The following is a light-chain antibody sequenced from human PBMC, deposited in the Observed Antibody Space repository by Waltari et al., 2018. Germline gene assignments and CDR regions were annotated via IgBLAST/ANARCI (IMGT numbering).Light chain of an antibody. J-gene: IGLJ3*02. CDR1: RSEVGRYDL. CDR2: EDN. V-gene: IGLV2-23*01. Sequence: QSALTQPASVSGSPGQSITISCTGSRSEVGRYDLVSWYQQHPEKAPQVIIFEDNKRPSGVSDRFSGATSGNTASLTISGLRAEAEADYYCCSYADSWTWVFGGGSKLTVL. CDR3: CSYADSWTWV.